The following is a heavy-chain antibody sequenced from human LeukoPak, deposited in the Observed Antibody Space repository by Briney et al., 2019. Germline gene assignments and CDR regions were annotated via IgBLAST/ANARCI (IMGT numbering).Heavy chain of an antibody. J-gene: IGHJ5*02. V-gene: IGHV3-30-3*01. CDR3: AKVLSTNYGSGTFFDWFDP. CDR1: GFTFSSYA. CDR2: ISYDGSNK. D-gene: IGHD3-10*01. Sequence: GGSLRLSCAASGFTFSSYAMHWVRQAPGKGLEWVAVISYDGSNKYYADSVKGRFTISRDNSKNTLYLQMNSLRAEDTAVYYCAKVLSTNYGSGTFFDWFDPWGQGTLVTVSS.